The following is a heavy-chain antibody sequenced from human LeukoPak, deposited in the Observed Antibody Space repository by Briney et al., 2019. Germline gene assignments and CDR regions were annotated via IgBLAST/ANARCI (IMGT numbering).Heavy chain of an antibody. CDR3: ARDRYCSSTSCPKADRYFQH. V-gene: IGHV1-69*13. Sequence: SVKVSCKASGGTFSSYAISWVRQAPGQGLEWMGGIIPIFGTANYAQKFQGRVTITADESTSTAYMELSSLRSEDTAVYYCARDRYCSSTSCPKADRYFQHWGQGTLVTVSS. CDR2: IIPIFGTA. J-gene: IGHJ1*01. CDR1: GGTFSSYA. D-gene: IGHD2-2*01.